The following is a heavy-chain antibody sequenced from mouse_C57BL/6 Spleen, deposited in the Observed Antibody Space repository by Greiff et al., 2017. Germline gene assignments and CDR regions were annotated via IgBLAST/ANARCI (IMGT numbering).Heavy chain of an antibody. CDR3: ARDHYYYGSEKAMDY. Sequence: EVQLQQSGPELVKPGASVKISCKASGYSFTGYYMNWVKQSPEKSLEWIGEINPSTGGTTYNQKFKAKATLTVDKSSSTAYMQLKSLTSEDSAVYYCARDHYYYGSEKAMDYWGQGTSVTVSS. V-gene: IGHV1-42*01. CDR1: GYSFTGYY. D-gene: IGHD1-1*01. J-gene: IGHJ4*01. CDR2: INPSTGGT.